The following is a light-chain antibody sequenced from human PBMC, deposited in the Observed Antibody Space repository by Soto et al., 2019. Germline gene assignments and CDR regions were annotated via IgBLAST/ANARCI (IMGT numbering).Light chain of an antibody. CDR1: NSNIGAGYD. V-gene: IGLV1-40*01. Sequence: QSVLTQPPSVSGAPGRRVTISCTGSNSNIGAGYDVHWYQHLPGEAPKLLIYGNDNRPSGVPDRFSGSKSGTSASLAITGLQAEDEGDYYCQSYDSSLIGYVIGTANKLTV. CDR3: QSYDSSLIGYV. CDR2: GND. J-gene: IGLJ1*01.